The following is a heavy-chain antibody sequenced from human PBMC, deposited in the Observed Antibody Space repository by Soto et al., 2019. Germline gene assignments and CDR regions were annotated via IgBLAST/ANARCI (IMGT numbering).Heavy chain of an antibody. CDR1: GFALDTYA. D-gene: IGHD6-13*01. J-gene: IGHJ6*02. Sequence: PGGSLRLSCEASGFALDTYAMHWVRQAPGKGLEWVALISSDGTKKHLADSVKCRFTISRDNSKSFVYLQMKSVRGEDTAVYYCAKAVAAAYYYHYYGMDVWGQGTTVTVSS. CDR3: AKAVAAAYYYHYYGMDV. V-gene: IGHV3-30-3*01. CDR2: ISSDGTKK.